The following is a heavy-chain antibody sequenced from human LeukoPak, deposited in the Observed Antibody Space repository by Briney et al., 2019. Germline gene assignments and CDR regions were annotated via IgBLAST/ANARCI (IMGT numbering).Heavy chain of an antibody. D-gene: IGHD5-12*01. J-gene: IGHJ4*02. CDR2: IYTSGST. V-gene: IGHV4-4*07. Sequence: PSETLSLTCTVSGGSISSYYWSWIRQPAGKGLEWIGRIYTSGSTNYNPSLKSRVTMSVDTSKNQFSLKLSSVTAADTAVYYCARGKVEMATISDSNFDYWGQGTLVTVSS. CDR3: ARGKVEMATISDSNFDY. CDR1: GGSISSYY.